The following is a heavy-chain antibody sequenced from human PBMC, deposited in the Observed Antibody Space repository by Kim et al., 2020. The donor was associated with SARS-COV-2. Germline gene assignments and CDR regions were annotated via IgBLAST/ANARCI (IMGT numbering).Heavy chain of an antibody. D-gene: IGHD6-13*01. V-gene: IGHV4-59*01. Sequence: NYNPSLKSRVTIPVDTSKNQFSLKLSSVTAADTAVYYCARCGGSSWYCDYWGQGTLVTVSS. CDR3: ARCGGSSWYCDY. J-gene: IGHJ4*02.